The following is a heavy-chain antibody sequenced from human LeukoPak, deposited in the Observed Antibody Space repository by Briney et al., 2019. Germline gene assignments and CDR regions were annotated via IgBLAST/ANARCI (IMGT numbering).Heavy chain of an antibody. J-gene: IGHJ2*01. V-gene: IGHV3-7*01. D-gene: IGHD4-11*01. CDR1: GSTFSSYW. CDR2: IKQDGSEK. Sequence: PGGSLRLSCAASGSTFSSYWMSWVRQAPGKGLEWVANIKQDGSEKYYVDSVKGRFTISRDNAKNSLYLQMNSLRAEDTAVYYCASKRDYSNYVWYFDLWGRGTLVTVSS. CDR3: ASKRDYSNYVWYFDL.